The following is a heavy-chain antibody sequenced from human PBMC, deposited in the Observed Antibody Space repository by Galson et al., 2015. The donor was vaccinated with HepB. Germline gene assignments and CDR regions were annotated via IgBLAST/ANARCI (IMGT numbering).Heavy chain of an antibody. J-gene: IGHJ6*02. D-gene: IGHD1-26*01. V-gene: IGHV5-51*01. CDR1: GSSFTSYW. CDR3: ARHRQVGATNFGMDV. Sequence: QSGAEVTKPGESLKTSCKGSGSSFTSYWIGWVRQMPGKGLEWMGIIYPGDSDTRYSPSFQGRVTISADKSISTAYLQWSSLKASDTAMYYCARHRQVGATNFGMDVWGQGTTVTVSS. CDR2: IYPGDSDT.